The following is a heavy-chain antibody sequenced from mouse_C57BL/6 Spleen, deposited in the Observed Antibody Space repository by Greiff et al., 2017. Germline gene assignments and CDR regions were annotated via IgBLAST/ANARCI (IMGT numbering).Heavy chain of an antibody. CDR1: GFTFSDYG. D-gene: IGHD1-1*01. CDR3: AVVWYFDV. J-gene: IGHJ1*03. V-gene: IGHV5-17*01. Sequence: VQLKESGGGLVKPGGSLKLSCAASGFTFSDYGMHWVRQAPEKGLEWVAYISSGSSTIYYADTVKGRFTISRDNAKNTLFLQMTSLRSEDTAMYYCAVVWYFDVWGTGTTVTVSS. CDR2: ISSGSSTI.